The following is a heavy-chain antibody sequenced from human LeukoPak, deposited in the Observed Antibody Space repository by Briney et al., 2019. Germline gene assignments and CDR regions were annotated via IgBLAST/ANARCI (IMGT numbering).Heavy chain of an antibody. J-gene: IGHJ4*02. V-gene: IGHV3-30-3*01. CDR1: GFTFSSYA. D-gene: IGHD5-18*01. Sequence: GGSLRLSCAASGFTFSSYAMHWVRQAPGKGLEWVAVISYDGSNKYYADSVKGRFTISRDNSKNTLYLQMNSLRAEDTAVYYCARAQPYGYSYGSTFDYWGQGTLVTVSS. CDR2: ISYDGSNK. CDR3: ARAQPYGYSYGSTFDY.